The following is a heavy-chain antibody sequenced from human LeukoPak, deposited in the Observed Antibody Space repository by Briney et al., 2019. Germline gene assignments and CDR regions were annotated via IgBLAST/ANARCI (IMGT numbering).Heavy chain of an antibody. J-gene: IGHJ6*02. D-gene: IGHD3-10*01. CDR2: IKQNGSEK. CDR3: AREGGLWFGVYYYGMDV. Sequence: GGSLRLSCAASGFTFSSFSMSWVRQAPGKGLEWVANIKQNGSEKYYVDSVRGRFTISRDNAKNSLYLQMNSLRAEDTAVYYCAREGGLWFGVYYYGMDVWGQGTTVTVSS. CDR1: GFTFSSFS. V-gene: IGHV3-7*01.